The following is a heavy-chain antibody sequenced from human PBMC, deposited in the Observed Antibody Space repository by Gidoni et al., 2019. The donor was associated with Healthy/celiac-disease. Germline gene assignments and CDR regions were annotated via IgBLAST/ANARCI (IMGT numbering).Heavy chain of an antibody. J-gene: IGHJ4*02. Sequence: ELQRFDSVGGLVQLGGSLRLSRAAPGFIFSSYAMSLVRQAPGKGLEWVAAISGSGGSTYYADAVKGRFTISRDNSKNTLDVQMNSLRAEDTAVYYCADEYYYDSSGYVKQTRDYWGQGTLVTVSS. CDR2: ISGSGGST. V-gene: IGHV3-23*01. CDR3: ADEYYYDSSGYVKQTRDY. CDR1: GFIFSSYA. D-gene: IGHD3-22*01.